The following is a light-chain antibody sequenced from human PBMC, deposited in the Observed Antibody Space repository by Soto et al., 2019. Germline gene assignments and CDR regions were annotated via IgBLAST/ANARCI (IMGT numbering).Light chain of an antibody. Sequence: QSVLTQPASVSGSPGQSIAMSCTGTSSDVGGYNYVSWYQQYPGKAPKLMIYDVSNRPSGVSNRFSGSKSGNTASLTISGLQAEDEADYYCSSYTSSSTMVFGGGTKLTVL. J-gene: IGLJ2*01. V-gene: IGLV2-14*01. CDR2: DVS. CDR1: SSDVGGYNY. CDR3: SSYTSSSTMV.